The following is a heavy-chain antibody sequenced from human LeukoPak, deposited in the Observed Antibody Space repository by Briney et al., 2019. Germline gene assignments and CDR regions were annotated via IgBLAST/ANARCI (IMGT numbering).Heavy chain of an antibody. J-gene: IGHJ3*02. V-gene: IGHV1-2*06. CDR2: INPNSGGT. D-gene: IGHD3-10*01. Sequence: GASVKVSCKASGYTFTGYYMHWVRQAPGQGLEWMGRINPNSGGTNYAQKFQGRVTMTRDTSISTAYMELSRLRSDDTAVYYCAREAESSGKFDIWGQGTMVTVSS. CDR1: GYTFTGYY. CDR3: AREAESSGKFDI.